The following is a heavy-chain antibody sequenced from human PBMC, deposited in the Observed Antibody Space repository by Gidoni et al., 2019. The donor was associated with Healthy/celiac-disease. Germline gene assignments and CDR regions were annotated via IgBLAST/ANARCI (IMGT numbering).Heavy chain of an antibody. D-gene: IGHD4-4*01. CDR2: IYYSGST. CDR1: CGSISSGGYY. V-gene: IGHV4-31*03. J-gene: IGHJ6*03. CDR3: ATTVTTSIYMDV. Sequence: QVQLQESGPGLVKPSQPLSLTCTVSCGSISSGGYYWSWIRQPPGKGLEWIGYIYYSGSTYYNPSLKSRVTISVDTSKNQFSLKLSSVTAADTAVYYCATTVTTSIYMDVWGKGTTVTVSS.